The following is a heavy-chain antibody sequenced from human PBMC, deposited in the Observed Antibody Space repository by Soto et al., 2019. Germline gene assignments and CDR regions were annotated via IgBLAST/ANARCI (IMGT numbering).Heavy chain of an antibody. CDR3: VRGKIREMATTLSDRWFDH. CDR2: VIPIFGTS. Sequence: QVQLVQSGAEVKKPGSSVKVSCKASGGTFNNHAINWVRQAPGQGLEWMGGVIPIFGTSNYAQKFQGSVTITGDESTRMASMELQSLMSEDSAVYYGVRGKIREMATTLSDRWFDHWGQGTLVTVSS. V-gene: IGHV1-69*01. J-gene: IGHJ5*02. D-gene: IGHD5-12*01. CDR1: GGTFNNHA.